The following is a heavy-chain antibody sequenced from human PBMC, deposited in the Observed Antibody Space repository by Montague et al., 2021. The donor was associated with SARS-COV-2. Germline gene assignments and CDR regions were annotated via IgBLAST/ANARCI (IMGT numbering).Heavy chain of an antibody. CDR2: IYTSGTT. CDR3: ARGGGSGGQRANHFDY. J-gene: IGHJ4*02. D-gene: IGHD2-15*01. V-gene: IGHV4-61*02. Sequence: TLSLTCIVSGGSISSGTYYWSWIRQPAGKGLEWIGRIYTSGTTNYNPSLKSRITISVDTSKNQFSLKLSSVTAADTAVYYCARGGGSGGQRANHFDYWGQGTLVTVSS. CDR1: GGSISSGTYY.